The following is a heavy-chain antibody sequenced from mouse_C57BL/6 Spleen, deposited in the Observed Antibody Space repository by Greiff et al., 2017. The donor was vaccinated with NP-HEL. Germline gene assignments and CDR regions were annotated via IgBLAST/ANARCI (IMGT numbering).Heavy chain of an antibody. CDR1: GFTFSDYG. CDR3: ARRGAGSSVFDY. J-gene: IGHJ2*01. D-gene: IGHD1-1*01. CDR2: ISSGSSTI. Sequence: EVKVVESGGGLVKPGGSLKLSCAASGFTFSDYGMHWVRQAPEKGLEWVAYISSGSSTIYYADTVKGRFTISRDNAKNTLFLQMTSLRAEDAAMDYCARRGAGSSVFDYWGQGTTLTVSS. V-gene: IGHV5-17*01.